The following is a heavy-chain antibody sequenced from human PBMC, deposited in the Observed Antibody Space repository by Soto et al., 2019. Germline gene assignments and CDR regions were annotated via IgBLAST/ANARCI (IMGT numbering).Heavy chain of an antibody. CDR1: GFTFSSHA. V-gene: IGHV3-30-3*01. CDR3: ARVFITLIAFNWLGP. J-gene: IGHJ5*02. D-gene: IGHD3-22*01. Sequence: VPLVASGGGVVQPGRSLRLSCAASGFTFSSHAMHWVRQAPGKGLEWVALISYDGSSKYYADSVRGRFTIARDNSKNTLYLQMNSVRVEDMGIYYCARVFITLIAFNWLGPWGEGTLVSVYS. CDR2: ISYDGSSK.